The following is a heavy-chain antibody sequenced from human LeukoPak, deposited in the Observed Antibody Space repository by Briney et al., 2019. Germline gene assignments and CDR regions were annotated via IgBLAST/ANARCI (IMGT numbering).Heavy chain of an antibody. CDR1: GYTFTGYY. CDR3: AGVSVSGQWLVLYAFDI. V-gene: IGHV1-2*02. D-gene: IGHD6-19*01. Sequence: ASVKVSCKASGYTFTGYYMHWVRQAPGQGLEWMGWINPNSGGTNYAQKFQGRVTMTRDTSISTAYMELSRLRSDDTAVYYCAGVSVSGQWLVLYAFDIWGQGTMVTVSS. J-gene: IGHJ3*02. CDR2: INPNSGGT.